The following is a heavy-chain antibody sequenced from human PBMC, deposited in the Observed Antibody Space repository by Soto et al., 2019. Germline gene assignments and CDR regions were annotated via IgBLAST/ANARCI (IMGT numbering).Heavy chain of an antibody. CDR1: GFTFSSYG. J-gene: IGHJ3*02. CDR3: ARERYYDSSGEDAFDI. D-gene: IGHD3-22*01. CDR2: IWYDGSNK. V-gene: IGHV3-33*01. Sequence: GSLRLSCAASGFTFSSYGMHWVRQAPGKGLEWVAVIWYDGSNKYYADSVKGRFTISRDNSKNTLYLQMNSLRAEDTAVYYCARERYYDSSGEDAFDIWGQGTMVTVSS.